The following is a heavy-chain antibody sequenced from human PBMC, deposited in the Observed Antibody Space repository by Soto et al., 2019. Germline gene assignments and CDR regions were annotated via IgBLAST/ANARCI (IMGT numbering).Heavy chain of an antibody. Sequence: QVQLVQSGAEVKKPGAAVKVSCQASGYTFTSSYNHWVQQDPGQGLEWIGIINPSAGSTSYAQKFHGRVTLTRERSTSPVYMALSRLRPEHTAGYYCARARLTGTYYMDVCRKGTTVTVSS. J-gene: IGHJ6*03. CDR1: GYTFTSSY. V-gene: IGHV1-46*03. D-gene: IGHD1-7*01. CDR3: ARARLTGTYYMDV. CDR2: INPSAGST.